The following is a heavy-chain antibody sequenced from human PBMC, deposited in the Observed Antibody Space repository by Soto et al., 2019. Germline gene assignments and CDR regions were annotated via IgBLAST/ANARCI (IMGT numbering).Heavy chain of an antibody. D-gene: IGHD3-22*01. J-gene: IGHJ4*02. CDR1: GFTFSSYS. V-gene: IGHV3-48*02. CDR2: ISSSSSTI. CDR3: ARDYYDSSGYYGAIGY. Sequence: EVQLVESGGGLVQPGGSLRLSCAASGFTFSSYSMNWVRQAPGKGLEWVSYISSSSSTIYYADSVKGRFTISRDNAKNSLYLQMNSLGDEDTAVYYCARDYYDSSGYYGAIGYWGQGTLVTVSS.